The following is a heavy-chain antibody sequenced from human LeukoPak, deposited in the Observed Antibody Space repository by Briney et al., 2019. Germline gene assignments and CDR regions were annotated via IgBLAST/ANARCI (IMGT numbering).Heavy chain of an antibody. CDR3: ARVVTGIAAAGFDP. V-gene: IGHV4-59*01. J-gene: IGHJ5*02. D-gene: IGHD6-13*01. CDR1: GGSISSYY. Sequence: SETLSLTCTVSGGSISSYYWSWIRQPPGKGLEWIGYIYYSGSTNYNPSLKSRVTISVDTSKNQFSLKLSSVTAADTAVYYCARVVTGIAAAGFDPWGQGTLVTVSS. CDR2: IYYSGST.